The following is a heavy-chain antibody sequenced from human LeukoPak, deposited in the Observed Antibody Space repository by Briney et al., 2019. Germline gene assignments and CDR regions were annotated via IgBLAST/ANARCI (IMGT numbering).Heavy chain of an antibody. J-gene: IGHJ4*02. D-gene: IGHD2-8*02. CDR2: ISSSSSFI. CDR3: VRDSGCTGNFEF. V-gene: IGHV3-21*01. CDR1: GFTFSSYS. Sequence: GGSLRLSCAASGFTFSSYSINWVRQAPGKGLEWVSSISSSSSFISYADSVKGRFTISRDNAKNSVFLQMNSLRAEDTAVYYCVRDSGCTGNFEFWGQGTLVTVSS.